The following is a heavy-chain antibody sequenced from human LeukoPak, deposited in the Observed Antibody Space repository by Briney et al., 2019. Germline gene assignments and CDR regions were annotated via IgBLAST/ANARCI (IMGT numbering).Heavy chain of an antibody. CDR1: GFTFTSSA. D-gene: IGHD2-15*01. CDR2: IVVGSGNT. V-gene: IGHV1-58*01. J-gene: IGHJ6*02. CDR3: AAGYCSGGNCYPYYYYGMDV. Sequence: ASVKVSCKASGFTFTSSAVQWVRQARGQLLEWIGWIVVGSGNTNYAQKFQERVTITRDMSTSTAYMELSSLRSEDTAVYYCAAGYCSGGNCYPYYYYGMDVWAKGPRSPSP.